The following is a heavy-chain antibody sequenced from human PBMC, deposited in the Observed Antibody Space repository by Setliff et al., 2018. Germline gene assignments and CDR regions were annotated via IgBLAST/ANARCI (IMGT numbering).Heavy chain of an antibody. V-gene: IGHV3-30*07. D-gene: IGHD1-1*01. CDR3: ARDREGDGNYYMDV. J-gene: IGHJ6*03. Sequence: GGSLRLSCAASGYTFSSHAMHWVRQAPGKGLEWVAVISYDRSNKYYADSVKGRFTISRDNSKNTLFLQMNSLRAEDTAVYYCARDREGDGNYYMDVWGKGTTVTVSS. CDR1: GYTFSSHA. CDR2: ISYDRSNK.